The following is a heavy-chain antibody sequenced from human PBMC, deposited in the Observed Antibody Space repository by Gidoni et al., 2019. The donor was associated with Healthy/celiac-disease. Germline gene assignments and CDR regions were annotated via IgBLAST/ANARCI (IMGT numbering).Heavy chain of an antibody. J-gene: IGHJ5*02. CDR2: INHNGST. D-gene: IGHD6-19*01. CDR1: GGSFSCSY. V-gene: IGHV4-34*01. Sequence: VQLQPLCAVLFKPSETPSLTCAVSGGSFSCSYFTSIRQPPGKALEWIGEINHNGSTNYNPSLKSRVTISVDTSKNQFSLKLSSVTAADTAVYYCARDASRFRVCSVAATNWFDPWGQGTLVNVSS. CDR3: ARDASRFRVCSVAATNWFDP.